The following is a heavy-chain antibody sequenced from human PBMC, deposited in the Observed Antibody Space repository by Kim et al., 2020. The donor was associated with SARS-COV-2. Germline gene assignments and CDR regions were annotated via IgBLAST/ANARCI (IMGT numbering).Heavy chain of an antibody. D-gene: IGHD4-17*01. Sequence: GGSLRLSCAASGFTFSSYEMNWVRQAPGKGLEWVSYISSSGSTIYYADSVKGRFTISRDNAKNSLYLQMNSLRAEDTAVYYCARESLDYGDYDNWFDPWGQGTLVTVSS. CDR2: ISSSGSTI. V-gene: IGHV3-48*03. CDR1: GFTFSSYE. CDR3: ARESLDYGDYDNWFDP. J-gene: IGHJ5*02.